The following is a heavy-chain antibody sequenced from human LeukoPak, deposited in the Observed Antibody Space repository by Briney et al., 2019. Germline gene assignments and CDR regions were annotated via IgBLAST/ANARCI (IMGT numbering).Heavy chain of an antibody. D-gene: IGHD3-10*01. J-gene: IGHJ3*02. CDR1: GDSISRGDYY. Sequence: SQTLSLTCTFSGDSISRGDYYWSWIRQHPGKGLEWIGYIYYSGNTYYNPSLKSRVNTSVDTSKNQFSLNLSSVTAADTAVYYCARLVQYWGAFDIWGQGILVTVSS. V-gene: IGHV4-31*03. CDR2: IYYSGNT. CDR3: ARLVQYWGAFDI.